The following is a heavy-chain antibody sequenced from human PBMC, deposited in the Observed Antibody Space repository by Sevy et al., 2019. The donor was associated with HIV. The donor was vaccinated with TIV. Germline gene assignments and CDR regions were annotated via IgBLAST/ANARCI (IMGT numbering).Heavy chain of an antibody. J-gene: IGHJ4*02. CDR2: ISGNGGRI. CDR1: GLTFSTFD. CDR3: AKVRVAVTRDFDY. Sequence: GGFLRLSCAASGLTFSTFDMHWVRQGPGKGPEWVSLISGNGGRIYYADSVKGRFTISRDNSKNTLYLQMNSLRPEDTAVYYCAKVRVAVTRDFDYWGQGTLVTVSS. V-gene: IGHV3-23*01. D-gene: IGHD1-26*01.